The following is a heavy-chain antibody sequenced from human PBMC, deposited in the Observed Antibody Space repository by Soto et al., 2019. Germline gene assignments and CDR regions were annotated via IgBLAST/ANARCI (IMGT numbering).Heavy chain of an antibody. CDR1: GDYVSSTEYD. CDR2: IYNSETA. V-gene: IGHV4-30-4*02. CDR3: GNSDYGVDV. Sequence: PSDPLSLTCNVSGDYVSSTEYDWSWFRQSPGKGLEHLGYIYNSETAYYNPSLKGRASISVDTSTNQFSLRLTSVTAADTSVYYCGNSDYGVDVWGQGTTVTVSS. D-gene: IGHD3-10*01. J-gene: IGHJ6*02.